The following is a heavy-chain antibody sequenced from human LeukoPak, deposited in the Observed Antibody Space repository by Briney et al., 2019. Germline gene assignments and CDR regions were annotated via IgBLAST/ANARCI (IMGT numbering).Heavy chain of an antibody. V-gene: IGHV4-39*01. CDR1: GGSISSSSYY. J-gene: IGHJ4*02. CDR3: ARHMVRGPRSYRYFDY. CDR2: IYYSGST. D-gene: IGHD3-10*01. Sequence: SETLSLTCTVSGGSISSSSYYWGWIRQPPGKGLEWIGSIYYSGSTYYNPSLKSRVTISVDTSKNQFSLKLSSVTAADTAVYYCARHMVRGPRSYRYFDYWGQGTLVTVSS.